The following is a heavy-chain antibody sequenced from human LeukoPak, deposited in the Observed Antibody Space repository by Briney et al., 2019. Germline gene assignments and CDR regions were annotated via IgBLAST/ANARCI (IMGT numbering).Heavy chain of an antibody. Sequence: ASVKVSCKVSGYTLTELSVHWVRQTPEKGLEWMGRFDPEDGETIYAQKFQGRVTMTEDTSTDTAYMELSSLRSEDTAVYYCATQHYYDSSGYSDYWGQGTLVTVFS. CDR2: FDPEDGET. CDR1: GYTLTELS. V-gene: IGHV1-24*01. CDR3: ATQHYYDSSGYSDY. J-gene: IGHJ4*02. D-gene: IGHD3-22*01.